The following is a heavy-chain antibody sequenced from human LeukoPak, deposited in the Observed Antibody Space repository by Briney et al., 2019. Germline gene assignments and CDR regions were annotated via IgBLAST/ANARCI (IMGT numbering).Heavy chain of an antibody. D-gene: IGHD3-22*01. Sequence: TSSETLSLTCTVSGGSISSGSYYWGWIRQPGGKGLEWIGRIYTSGSTNYNPSLKSRITITVDTTKNRFSLKLSSVTAADTAVYYCARVKDPYYDSSGYYYYWFDHWGQGTLVTVSS. CDR1: GGSISSGSYY. V-gene: IGHV4-61*02. CDR3: ARVKDPYYDSSGYYYYWFDH. CDR2: IYTSGST. J-gene: IGHJ5*02.